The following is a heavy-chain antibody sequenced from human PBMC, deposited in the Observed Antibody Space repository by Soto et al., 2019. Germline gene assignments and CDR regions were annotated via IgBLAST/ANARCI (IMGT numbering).Heavy chain of an antibody. J-gene: IGHJ4*02. CDR3: AKGRSDDSSGYYYTLDF. CDR2: ISGSGGTT. D-gene: IGHD3-22*01. CDR1: QFTFSSHA. V-gene: IGHV3-23*01. Sequence: EVQLLESGGGLVQPGGSLRLSCAAFQFTFSSHAMSWVRQAPGKGLEWVSVISGSGGTTYYAESVKGRFTISRDNSMNTLYLQMNSLGAEDTAIYYCAKGRSDDSSGYYYTLDFWGQGTLVTVSS.